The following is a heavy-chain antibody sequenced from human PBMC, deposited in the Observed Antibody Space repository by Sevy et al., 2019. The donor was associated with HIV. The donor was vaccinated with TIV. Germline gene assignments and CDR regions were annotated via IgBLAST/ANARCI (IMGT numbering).Heavy chain of an antibody. J-gene: IGHJ6*02. V-gene: IGHV3-30*03. Sequence: GGSLRLSCAASGVPFSNSGIHWVRQAPGKGLEWVAVISYDGSKKNHAYSMKGRFTISRDNSKKTLYLEMSSLRLEDTAVDYCAYSSGLYGYYYGMDVWGQGTTVTVSS. D-gene: IGHD3-3*01. CDR1: GVPFSNSG. CDR2: ISYDGSKK. CDR3: AYSSGLYGYYYGMDV.